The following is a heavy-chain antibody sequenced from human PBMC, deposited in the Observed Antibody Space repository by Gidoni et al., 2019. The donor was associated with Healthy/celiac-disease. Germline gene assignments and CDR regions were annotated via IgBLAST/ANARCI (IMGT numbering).Heavy chain of an antibody. D-gene: IGHD3-3*01. Sequence: QVTLKESGPVLVKPTETLTLTCTVSGFSLSNARMGVSWIRQPPGKALEWLAHIFSNDEKSYSTSLKSRLTISKDTSKSQVVLTMTNMDPVDTATYYCARIRGDYDFWSGYYTGTLGDRGHYFDYWGQGTLVTVSS. CDR2: IFSNDEK. V-gene: IGHV2-26*01. CDR1: GFSLSNARMG. CDR3: ARIRGDYDFWSGYYTGTLGDRGHYFDY. J-gene: IGHJ4*02.